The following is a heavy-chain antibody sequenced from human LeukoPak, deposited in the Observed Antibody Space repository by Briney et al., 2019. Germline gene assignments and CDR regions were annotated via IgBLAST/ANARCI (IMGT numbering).Heavy chain of an antibody. V-gene: IGHV1-46*01. CDR1: GYTFTSYY. Sequence: ASVKASCTASGYTFTSYYMHWVRQAPGQGLEWMGIINPSGGSTSYAQKFQGRVTMTRDTSTSTVYMELSSLRSEDTAVYYCARAGRDGYNFDIWGQGTMVTVSS. D-gene: IGHD5-24*01. CDR2: INPSGGST. CDR3: ARAGRDGYNFDI. J-gene: IGHJ3*02.